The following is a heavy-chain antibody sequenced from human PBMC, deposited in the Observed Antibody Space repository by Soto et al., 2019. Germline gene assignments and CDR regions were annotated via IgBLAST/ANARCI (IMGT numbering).Heavy chain of an antibody. J-gene: IGHJ4*02. CDR1: GYTFTSYG. CDR3: TRDLGVGLVDY. Sequence: QVQLVQSGAEVKKPGASVKVSCKASGYTFTSYGISWVRQAPGQGLEWMGWISAYNGNTNYAQKLQGRVTMTTDTSTSAACRELRTRRSDDTAVYYWTRDLGVGLVDYWGQGTLVTVSS. CDR2: ISAYNGNT. D-gene: IGHD6-19*01. V-gene: IGHV1-18*01.